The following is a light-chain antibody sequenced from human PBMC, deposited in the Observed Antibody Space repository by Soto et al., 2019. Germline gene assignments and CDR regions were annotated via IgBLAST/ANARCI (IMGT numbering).Light chain of an antibody. CDR1: EALGRNY. Sequence: ETLLTQSPGTLSLSPGERATLSCRASEALGRNYLAWYQQKPGQAPRLLIHRIYIRAAGIPDRFTGSASGTDFTRTISRLEPEDFAVYYCQQYDNFPQTFGQGTMVEIK. CDR3: QQYDNFPQT. V-gene: IGKV3-20*01. CDR2: RIY. J-gene: IGKJ1*01.